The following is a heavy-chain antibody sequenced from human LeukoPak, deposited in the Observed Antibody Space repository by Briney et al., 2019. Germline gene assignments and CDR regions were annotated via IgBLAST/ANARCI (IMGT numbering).Heavy chain of an antibody. D-gene: IGHD3-10*01. CDR1: GGTFSSYA. V-gene: IGHV1-69*13. CDR3: AIPSGSYFKNYYYYYMDV. CDR2: IIPIFGTA. Sequence: SVKVSCKASGGTFSSYAISWVRQAPGQGLEWMGGIIPIFGTANYAQKFQGRVTITADESTSTAYMELSSLRSEDTAVYYCAIPSGSYFKNYYYYYMDVWGKGTTVTVSS. J-gene: IGHJ6*03.